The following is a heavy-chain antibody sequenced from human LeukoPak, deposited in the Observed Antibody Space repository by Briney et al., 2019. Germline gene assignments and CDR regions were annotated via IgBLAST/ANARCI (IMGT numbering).Heavy chain of an antibody. CDR3: SYSSGFWTSYYFDY. CDR2: IYHSGST. CDR1: GGSISSSNW. J-gene: IGHJ4*02. Sequence: SETLSLTCAVSGGSISSSNWWSWVRQPPGKGLEWIGEIYHSGSTNYNPSLKSRLTISLDTSKNQFSLKLTSVTAADTAVYYCSYSSGFWTSYYFDYWGQGTLVTVSS. V-gene: IGHV4-4*02. D-gene: IGHD3/OR15-3a*01.